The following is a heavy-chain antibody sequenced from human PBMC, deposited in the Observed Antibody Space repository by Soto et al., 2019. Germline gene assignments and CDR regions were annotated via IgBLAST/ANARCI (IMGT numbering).Heavy chain of an antibody. D-gene: IGHD1-1*01. CDR3: ARRYGYSFDY. Sequence: SETLSLTCAVSGYSISSSNWWGCIRQPPGKGLEWIGYIYYSGSTYYNPSLKSRVTMSVDTSKNQFSLKLSSVTAADTAVYYCARRYGYSFDYWGQGTLVTVSS. CDR1: GYSISSSNW. CDR2: IYYSGST. J-gene: IGHJ4*02. V-gene: IGHV4-28*01.